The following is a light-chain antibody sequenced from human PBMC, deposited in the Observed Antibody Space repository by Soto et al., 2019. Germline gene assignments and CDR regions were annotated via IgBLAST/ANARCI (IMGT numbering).Light chain of an antibody. CDR1: KSIRSY. J-gene: IGKJ4*01. Sequence: DIRMTQSPSSLSASVGDRVTITCRESKSIRSYLNWYPQTQGKAPKVXIYAASSLQSGVPSLFSRSGAGTDCTRTISSLQPEDVATDYCQQSYSTTRTFGGGTKVDIK. CDR2: AAS. V-gene: IGKV1-39*01. CDR3: QQSYSTTRT.